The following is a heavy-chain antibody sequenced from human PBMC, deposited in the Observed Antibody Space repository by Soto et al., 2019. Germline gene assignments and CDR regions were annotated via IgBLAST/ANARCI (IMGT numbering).Heavy chain of an antibody. D-gene: IGHD2-2*01. V-gene: IGHV1-2*02. CDR1: GYTFTGCY. Sequence: ASVEVCCEESGYTFTGCYMHWVRQATRQGLEWMGWINPNSGGTNYAQKFQGRVTMTRDTSISTAYMELSRLRSDDTAVYYCARVIVVVPAATYYYYYGMDVWGQGTTVTVSS. CDR3: ARVIVVVPAATYYYYYGMDV. CDR2: INPNSGGT. J-gene: IGHJ6*02.